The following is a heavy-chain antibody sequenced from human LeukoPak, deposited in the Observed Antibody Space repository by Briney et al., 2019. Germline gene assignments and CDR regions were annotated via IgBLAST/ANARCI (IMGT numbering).Heavy chain of an antibody. CDR3: ARDLGSSPLLLPQIGNFDY. CDR2: ISAYNGNT. V-gene: IGHV1-18*01. J-gene: IGHJ4*02. CDR1: GYSFTNYA. Sequence: ASVKVSCKASGYSFTNYAISWVRQAPGQGLEWMGWISAYNGNTNYAQNLQGRVTMTTDTSTSTAYMELRSLRSDDTAVYYCARDLGSSPLLLPQIGNFDYWGQGTLVTVSS. D-gene: IGHD2/OR15-2a*01.